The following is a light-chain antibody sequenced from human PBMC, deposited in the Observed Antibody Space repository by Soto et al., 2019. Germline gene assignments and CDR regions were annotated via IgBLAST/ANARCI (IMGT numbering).Light chain of an antibody. V-gene: IGLV1-51*01. Sequence: QSVLTQPPSVSAAPGQKVTISCSGSSSNIGNNYVSWYQQLPGTAPKLLIYDNNKRPSGIPDRFSGSKSGTSATLGITGLQTGDEADYYCGRWDSSLSAGEVFGTGTKVTVL. CDR3: GRWDSSLSAGEV. J-gene: IGLJ1*01. CDR1: SSNIGNNY. CDR2: DNN.